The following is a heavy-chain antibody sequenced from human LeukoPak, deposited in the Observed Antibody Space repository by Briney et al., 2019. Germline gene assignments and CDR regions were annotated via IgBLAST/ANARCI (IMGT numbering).Heavy chain of an antibody. J-gene: IGHJ4*02. CDR2: ISSSGSTI. Sequence: GGSLRLSCAASGFTFSDYYMSWIRQAPGKGLEWVSYISSSGSTIYYADPVKGRFTISTDNAKNSLYLQMNSLRAEDTAVYYCASIPDFWSGYYLDYWGQGTLVTVSS. V-gene: IGHV3-11*04. CDR3: ASIPDFWSGYYLDY. CDR1: GFTFSDYY. D-gene: IGHD3-3*01.